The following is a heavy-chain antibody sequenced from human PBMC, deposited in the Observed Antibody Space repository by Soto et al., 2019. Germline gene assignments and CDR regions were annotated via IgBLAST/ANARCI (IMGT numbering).Heavy chain of an antibody. J-gene: IGHJ4*02. D-gene: IGHD6-13*01. CDR1: GFTFSSYW. CDR3: ASTKVSSWALFDY. Sequence: GGSLRLSCAASGFTFSSYWMHWVRQAPGKGLVWVSRINSDGSSTSYADSVKGRFTISRDNAKNTLYLQMNSLRAEDTAVYYCASTKVSSWALFDYWGQGTLVTVSS. CDR2: INSDGSST. V-gene: IGHV3-74*01.